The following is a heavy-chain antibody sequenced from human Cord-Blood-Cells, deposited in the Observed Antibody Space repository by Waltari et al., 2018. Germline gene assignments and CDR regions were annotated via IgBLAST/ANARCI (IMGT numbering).Heavy chain of an antibody. J-gene: IGHJ3*02. D-gene: IGHD6-19*01. CDR3: ARGGGVADDAFDI. CDR1: GGSFSGYY. Sequence: QVQLQQWGAGLLKPSETLSLTCAAYGGSFSGYYWSWIRQPPGKGLEWIGEINHSGSTNYNPSLKSRVTISVDTSKNQFSLKLSSVTAADTAVYYCARGGGVADDAFDIWGQGTMVTVSS. CDR2: INHSGST. V-gene: IGHV4-34*01.